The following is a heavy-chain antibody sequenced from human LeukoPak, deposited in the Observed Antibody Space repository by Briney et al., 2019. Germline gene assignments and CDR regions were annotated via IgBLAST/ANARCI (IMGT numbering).Heavy chain of an antibody. CDR3: ARDLGLVWGSGSYRLDY. CDR2: INPNSGGT. V-gene: IGHV1-2*02. J-gene: IGHJ4*02. CDR1: GYTFTGYY. Sequence: GASVKVSCKASGYTFTGYYMHWVRQAPGQGLEWMGWINPNSGGTNYAQKFQGRVTMTRDTSISTAYMELSRLRSDDTAVYYCARDLGLVWGSGSYRLDYWGQGTLVTVSS. D-gene: IGHD3-10*01.